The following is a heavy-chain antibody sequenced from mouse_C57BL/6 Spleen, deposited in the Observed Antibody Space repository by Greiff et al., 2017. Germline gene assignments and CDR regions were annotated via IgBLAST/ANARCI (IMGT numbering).Heavy chain of an antibody. CDR2: ISDGGSYT. CDR3: ARAGRMVMDAMDY. Sequence: EVKLMESGGGLVKPGGSLKLSCAASGFTFSSYAMSWVRQTPEKRLEWVATISDGGSYTYYPDNVKGRFTISRDNAKNNLYLQMSHLKSEDTAMYYCARAGRMVMDAMDYWGQGTSVTVSS. V-gene: IGHV5-4*03. CDR1: GFTFSSYA. J-gene: IGHJ4*01. D-gene: IGHD2-1*01.